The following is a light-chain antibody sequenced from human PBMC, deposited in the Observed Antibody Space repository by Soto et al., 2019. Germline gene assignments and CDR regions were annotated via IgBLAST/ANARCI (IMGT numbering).Light chain of an antibody. CDR1: SSDVGGYDY. J-gene: IGLJ2*01. CDR2: EVS. Sequence: QFVLTQPPSASGSPGQSVTIPCTGNSSDVGGYDYVSWYQQHPGEAPKLMIYEVSKRPSGVPDRFSGSKSGNTASLTVSGLQAEDEADYYCSSYAGTNNLLFGGGT. V-gene: IGLV2-8*01. CDR3: SSYAGTNNLL.